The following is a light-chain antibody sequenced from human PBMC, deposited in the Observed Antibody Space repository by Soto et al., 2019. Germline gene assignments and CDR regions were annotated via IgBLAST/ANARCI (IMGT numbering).Light chain of an antibody. V-gene: IGKV1-39*01. CDR1: QSISSY. CDR2: AAS. CDR3: QQSYSTPPWT. Sequence: DLQMTQSPSSLSASVGDRVTITCRASQSISSYLNWYQQKPGKAPKLLIYAASSLQSGVPSRFSGSGSGTDFTLTISSLQPEDFETYYCQQSYSTPPWTFGQGTKVEIK. J-gene: IGKJ1*01.